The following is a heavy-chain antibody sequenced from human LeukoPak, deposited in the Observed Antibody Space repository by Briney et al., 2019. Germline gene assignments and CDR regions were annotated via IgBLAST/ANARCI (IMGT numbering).Heavy chain of an antibody. V-gene: IGHV1-18*01. CDR3: AGENAFSYYYDSSGYLPLDY. Sequence: GASVKVSCKASGYTFTSYGISWVRQAPGQGLEWMGWISASNGNTNYAQKLQGRVTMTTDTSTSTAYMELRSLRSDDTAVYYCAGENAFSYYYDSSGYLPLDYWGQGTLVTVSS. CDR2: ISASNGNT. J-gene: IGHJ4*02. CDR1: GYTFTSYG. D-gene: IGHD3-22*01.